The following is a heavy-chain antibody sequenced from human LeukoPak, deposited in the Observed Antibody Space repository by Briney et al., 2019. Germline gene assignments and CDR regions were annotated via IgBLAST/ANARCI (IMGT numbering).Heavy chain of an antibody. V-gene: IGHV4-34*01. CDR2: INHSGST. Sequence: SETLSLTCAVYGGSFSGYYWSWIRQPPGKGLEWIGEINHSGSTNYNPSLKSRVTISVDTSKNQFSLKLSSVTAADTAVYYCARRTCGSDCYSVDYWGQGNMVTVSS. J-gene: IGHJ4*02. CDR3: ARRTCGSDCYSVDY. CDR1: GGSFSGYY. D-gene: IGHD2-21*02.